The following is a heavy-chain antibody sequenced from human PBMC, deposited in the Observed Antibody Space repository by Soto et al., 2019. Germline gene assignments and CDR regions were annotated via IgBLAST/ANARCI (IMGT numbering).Heavy chain of an antibody. V-gene: IGHV3-15*07. CDR2: IKSKTDGGTT. D-gene: IGHD1-26*01. J-gene: IGHJ6*02. CDR1: GFTFSNAW. CDR3: TTDSWELRGGIPYYYYYGMDV. Sequence: GGSLRLSCAASGFTFSNAWMNWVRQAPGKGLEWVGRIKSKTDGGTTDYAAPVKGRFTISRDDSKNTLYLQMNSLKTEDTAVYYCTTDSWELRGGIPYYYYYGMDVWGQGTTVTVSS.